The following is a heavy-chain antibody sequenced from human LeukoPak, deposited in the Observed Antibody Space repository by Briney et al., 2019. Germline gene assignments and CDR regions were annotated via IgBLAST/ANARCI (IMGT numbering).Heavy chain of an antibody. V-gene: IGHV4-30-2*01. Sequence: SETLSLTCAVSGGSISSGGYSWSWIRQPPGTGLEWIGYIYHSGSTYYNPSLKSRVTISVDRSKNQFSLKLSSVTAADTAVYYCARVPESTTVVTRWGQGTLVTVSS. J-gene: IGHJ4*02. CDR3: ARVPESTTVVTR. CDR2: IYHSGST. CDR1: GGSISSGGYS. D-gene: IGHD4-23*01.